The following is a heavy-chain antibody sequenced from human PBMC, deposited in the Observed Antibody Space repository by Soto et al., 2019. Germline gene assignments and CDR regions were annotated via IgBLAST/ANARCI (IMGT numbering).Heavy chain of an antibody. D-gene: IGHD2-15*01. J-gene: IGHJ6*02. Sequence: VKVSCNASGGTFSSYAISWVRHAPGQGLEWMGGIIPIFGTANYAQKFQGRVTITADESTSTAYMELSSLRSEDTAVYYCARDLFRYCSGGSCYGGMDVWGQGTTVTVSS. CDR3: ARDLFRYCSGGSCYGGMDV. CDR1: GGTFSSYA. V-gene: IGHV1-69*01. CDR2: IIPIFGTA.